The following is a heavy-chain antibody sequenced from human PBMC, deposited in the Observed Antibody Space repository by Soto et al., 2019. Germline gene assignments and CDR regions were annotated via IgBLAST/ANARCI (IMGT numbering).Heavy chain of an antibody. V-gene: IGHV1-18*01. CDR1: GYTFTSYS. CDR2: INPYNGNT. J-gene: IGHJ4*02. CDR3: ARALASAGPFDY. Sequence: QVQLVQSGAEVKKPGASVKVSCKASGYTFTSYSISWVRQAPGQGLEWMGWINPYNGNTNYAQKLQGRVTMTTDTSTSTAYMELRSLTSDDTAVYYCARALASAGPFDYWGQRTLVTVSS. D-gene: IGHD6-13*01.